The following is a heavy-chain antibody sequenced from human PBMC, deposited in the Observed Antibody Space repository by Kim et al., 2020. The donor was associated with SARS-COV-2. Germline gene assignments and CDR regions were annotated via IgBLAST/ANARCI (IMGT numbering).Heavy chain of an antibody. Sequence: ASVKVSCKASGYTFTSYGISWVRQAPGQGLEWMGWISAYNGNTNYAQKLQGRVTMTTDTSTSTAYMELRSLRSDDTAVYYCARVISPSSSWPYYYYGMDVLGQGATVPVSS. CDR2: ISAYNGNT. J-gene: IGHJ6*02. D-gene: IGHD6-13*01. CDR1: GYTFTSYG. V-gene: IGHV1-18*01. CDR3: ARVISPSSSWPYYYYGMDV.